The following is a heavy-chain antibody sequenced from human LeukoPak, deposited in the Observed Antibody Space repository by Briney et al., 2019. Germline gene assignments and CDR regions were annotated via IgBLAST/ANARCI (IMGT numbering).Heavy chain of an antibody. J-gene: IGHJ4*02. V-gene: IGHV4-59*08. CDR3: ARHLRGYSYGPFDS. D-gene: IGHD5-18*01. CDR1: GGSMSSYY. Sequence: SDTLPLTCTVSGGSMSSYYWSWIRQPPGKGLEWIGYIYYSGSTNYNPSLKTRGTISVDTSKNQFSLKLSSVTAADTAVYYCARHLRGYSYGPFDSWGQGTLVTVSS. CDR2: IYYSGST.